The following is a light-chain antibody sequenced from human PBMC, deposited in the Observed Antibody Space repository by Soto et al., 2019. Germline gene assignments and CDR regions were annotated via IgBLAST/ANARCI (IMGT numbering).Light chain of an antibody. J-gene: IGLJ7*01. CDR3: CSSAGTSTHTV. CDR2: EIS. V-gene: IGLV2-23*02. Sequence: QSALTQPASVSGSPRQSSTISCTGTSSDVGSYKLVSWYQQHPGKDPNLMISEISNRPSGISDRFSGSKSGSTASLTISGLHAEAEDEYYCCSSAGTSTHTVFGGGTKLTVL. CDR1: SSDVGSYKL.